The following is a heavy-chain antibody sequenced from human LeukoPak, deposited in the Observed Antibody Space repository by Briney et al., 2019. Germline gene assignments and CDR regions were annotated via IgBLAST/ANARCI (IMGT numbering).Heavy chain of an antibody. J-gene: IGHJ6*02. CDR3: ARELQDHSLSGSYYYYYGMDV. Sequence: ASVKVSCKASGYTFTGYYTHWVRQAPGQGLEWMGWINPNSGGTNYAQKFQGRVTMTRDTSISTAYMELSRLRSDDTAVYYCARELQDHSLSGSYYYYYGMDVWGQGTTVTVSS. CDR1: GYTFTGYY. CDR2: INPNSGGT. D-gene: IGHD1-26*01. V-gene: IGHV1-2*02.